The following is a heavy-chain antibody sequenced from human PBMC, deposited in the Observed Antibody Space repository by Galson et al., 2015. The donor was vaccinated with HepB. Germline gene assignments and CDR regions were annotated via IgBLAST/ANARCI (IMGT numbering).Heavy chain of an antibody. J-gene: IGHJ5*02. D-gene: IGHD2-21*02. Sequence: SLRLSCAASGFTFSDYYMSWIRQAPGKGLEWVSYISSSGSTIYYADSVKGRFTISRDNAKNSLYLQMNSLRAEDTAVYYCAGDHVPLYCGGDCYRGWFDPWGQGTLVTVSS. CDR2: ISSSGSTI. CDR1: GFTFSDYY. V-gene: IGHV3-11*01. CDR3: AGDHVPLYCGGDCYRGWFDP.